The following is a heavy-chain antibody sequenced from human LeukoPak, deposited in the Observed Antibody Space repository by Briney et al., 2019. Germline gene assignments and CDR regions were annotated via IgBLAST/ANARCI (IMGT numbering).Heavy chain of an antibody. Sequence: GASVKVTCKVSGYTLRELSMHWVRQAPAKGLQWMGVFDPEDGESIIAQKFQGRLTMTEDTSTDTAYMELSSLTSEDAAMYYCAKGHCNTSSCYYYYTDVWGKGTTVTVSS. CDR1: GYTLRELS. CDR2: FDPEDGES. V-gene: IGHV1-24*01. J-gene: IGHJ6*03. CDR3: AKGHCNTSSCYYYYTDV. D-gene: IGHD2/OR15-2a*01.